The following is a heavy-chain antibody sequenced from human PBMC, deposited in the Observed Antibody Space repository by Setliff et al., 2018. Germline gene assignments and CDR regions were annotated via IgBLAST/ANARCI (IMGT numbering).Heavy chain of an antibody. CDR3: ARHEFVGGYYGSVTYRHFDY. J-gene: IGHJ4*02. D-gene: IGHD3-10*01. V-gene: IGHV4-39*01. CDR2: IYYSGST. CDR1: GGSISSGNYY. Sequence: SETLSLTCRVSGGSISSGNYYWGLIRQPPGKGLEWVATIYYSGSTYSNPSLKSRLIISVDTSKNQFSLQVTSVTATDTAVYYCARHEFVGGYYGSVTYRHFDYWGQGILVTVSS.